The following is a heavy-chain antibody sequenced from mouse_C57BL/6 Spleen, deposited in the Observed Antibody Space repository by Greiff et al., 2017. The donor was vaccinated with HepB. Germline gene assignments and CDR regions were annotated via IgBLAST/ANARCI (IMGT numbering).Heavy chain of an antibody. CDR1: GFTFSSYA. J-gene: IGHJ1*03. D-gene: IGHD1-1*01. CDR2: ISDGGSYT. CDR3: ARERGTTVVDNWYFDV. V-gene: IGHV5-4*01. Sequence: EVKLQESGGGLVKPGGSLKLSCAASGFTFSSYAMSWVRQTPEKRLEWVATISDGGSYTYYPDNVKGRFTISRDNAKNNLYLQMSHLKSEDTAMYYCARERGTTVVDNWYFDVWGTGTTVTVSS.